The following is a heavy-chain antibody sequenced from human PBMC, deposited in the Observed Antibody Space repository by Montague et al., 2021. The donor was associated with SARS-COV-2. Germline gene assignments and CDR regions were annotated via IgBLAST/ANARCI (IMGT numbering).Heavy chain of an antibody. CDR3: ARGRIRRVTSRFDD. CDR2: IYYSGST. Sequence: SETLSLTCSVSAGSIISSGYYWGWIRQPPGKELEWIGNIYYSGSTYYNPSLESRGTISVDTSKNHLSLRLSSVTAADTAVYFCARGRIRRVTSRFDDWGQGSPVAVSS. CDR1: AGSIISSGYY. J-gene: IGHJ4*02. D-gene: IGHD3-10*01. V-gene: IGHV4-39*02.